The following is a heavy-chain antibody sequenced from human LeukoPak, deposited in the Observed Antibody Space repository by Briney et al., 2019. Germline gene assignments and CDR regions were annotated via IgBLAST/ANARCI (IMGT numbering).Heavy chain of an antibody. CDR1: GSTFSSYS. CDR3: GRVGGRSKAAKGDAFDI. Sequence: GGSLRLSCAASGSTFSSYSMNWVRQAPGKGLEWVSSISSGSTYMYYADSVKGRFTISRDNAQNSKYLQMNSLRAEDTAVYYCGRVGGRSKAAKGDAFDIWGQGTMVVVSS. V-gene: IGHV3-21*01. D-gene: IGHD6-6*01. J-gene: IGHJ3*02. CDR2: ISSGSTYM.